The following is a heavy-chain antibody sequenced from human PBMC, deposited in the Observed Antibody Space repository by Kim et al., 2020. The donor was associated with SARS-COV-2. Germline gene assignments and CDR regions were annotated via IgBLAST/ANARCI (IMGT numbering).Heavy chain of an antibody. J-gene: IGHJ6*02. CDR1: GYSFTTYW. Sequence: GKSLKISCVGSGYSFTTYWIAWVRQMPGKGLEWMGIIYPGESDARYSPSFQGQVTISADKSTSPAYLQWSSLKASDTAIYYCARDGSGSYYNWDGMDVWGRGTTVTVSS. D-gene: IGHD3-10*01. V-gene: IGHV5-51*01. CDR3: ARDGSGSYYNWDGMDV. CDR2: IYPGESDA.